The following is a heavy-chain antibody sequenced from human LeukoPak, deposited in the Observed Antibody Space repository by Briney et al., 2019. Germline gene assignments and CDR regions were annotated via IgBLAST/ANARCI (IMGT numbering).Heavy chain of an antibody. CDR2: INPNSGGT. V-gene: IGHV1-2*02. J-gene: IGHJ4*02. Sequence: ASVKVPYKASGYTFTGQYIHWVRQAPGQGPEWMGWINPNSGGTNYAQKFQGRVTMTRDTSISTAYMEVSSLRSDDTAVYYCARSYSYDSSGYYGAKWGQGTLVTVSS. CDR3: ARSYSYDSSGYYGAK. D-gene: IGHD3-22*01. CDR1: GYTFTGQY.